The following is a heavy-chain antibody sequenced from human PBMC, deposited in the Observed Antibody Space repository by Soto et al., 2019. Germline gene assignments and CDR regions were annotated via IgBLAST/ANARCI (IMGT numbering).Heavy chain of an antibody. J-gene: IGHJ4*02. D-gene: IGHD2-2*03. V-gene: IGHV1-69*02. Sequence: QVQLVQSGAEVKKPGSSVKVSCKASGGTFSSYTISWVRQAPGQGLEWMGRIIPILGIANYAQKFQGRVTITADKPTSTAYMELSSLRSEDTAVYYCARAGYCSSTSCYEDYWGQGTLVTVSS. CDR1: GGTFSSYT. CDR2: IIPILGIA. CDR3: ARAGYCSSTSCYEDY.